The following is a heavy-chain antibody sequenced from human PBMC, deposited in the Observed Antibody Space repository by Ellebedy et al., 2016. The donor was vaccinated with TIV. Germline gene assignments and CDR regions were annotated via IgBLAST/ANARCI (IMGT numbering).Heavy chain of an antibody. CDR2: VYKSGST. CDR3: ARILSFRAGTDFDS. V-gene: IGHV4-59*08. J-gene: IGHJ4*02. D-gene: IGHD6-13*01. CDR1: GGFTSTFY. Sequence: MPSETLSLTCTVSGGFTSTFYWSWIRQPPGRGLEWVGSVYKSGSTNYNPSLKSRVTISVDTSNSQFSLSLSSVTAADTAVYYCARILSFRAGTDFDSWGQGTLVTVSS.